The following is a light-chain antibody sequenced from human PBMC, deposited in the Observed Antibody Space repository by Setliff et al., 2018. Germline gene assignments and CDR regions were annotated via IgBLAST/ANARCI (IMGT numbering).Light chain of an antibody. V-gene: IGLV2-23*02. CDR3: CSYAGNGLYV. CDR2: EVS. Sequence: QSALTQPASVSGSPGQSITISCTGTSSDIGNYDLVSWYQHSPGEAPKLLIYEVSERPSGVSNRFSGSKSGNTASLTISGLQAEDGADYSCCSYAGNGLYVFGTGTKVTVL. CDR1: SSDIGNYDL. J-gene: IGLJ1*01.